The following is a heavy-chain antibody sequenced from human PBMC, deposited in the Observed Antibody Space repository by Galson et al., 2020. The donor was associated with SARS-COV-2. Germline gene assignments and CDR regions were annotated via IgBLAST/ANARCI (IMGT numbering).Heavy chain of an antibody. J-gene: IGHJ6*02. CDR1: GFTFDDYA. CDR2: ISWDGGST. CDR3: AKDDSSGWLNYYGMDV. V-gene: IGHV3-43D*03. D-gene: IGHD6-19*01. Sequence: QAGGSLRLSCAASGFTFDDYAMHWVRQAPGKGLEWVSLISWDGGSTYYADPVKGRFTISRDNSKNSLYLQMNSLRAEDTALYYCAKDDSSGWLNYYGMDVWGQGTTVTVSS.